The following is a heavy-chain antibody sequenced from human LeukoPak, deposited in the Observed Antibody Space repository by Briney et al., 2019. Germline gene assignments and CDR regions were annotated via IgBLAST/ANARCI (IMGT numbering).Heavy chain of an antibody. CDR1: GYTFTGYY. CDR3: ARDGKGDSSWVPGWFDP. J-gene: IGHJ5*02. CDR2: INPNSGGT. D-gene: IGHD6-13*01. Sequence: ASVKVSCKASGYTFTGYYMHWVRQAPGQGLEWMGWINPNSGGTNYAQKFQGRVTMTRDTSISTAYMELSRLRSDDTAVHYCARDGKGDSSWVPGWFDPWGQGTLVTVSS. V-gene: IGHV1-2*02.